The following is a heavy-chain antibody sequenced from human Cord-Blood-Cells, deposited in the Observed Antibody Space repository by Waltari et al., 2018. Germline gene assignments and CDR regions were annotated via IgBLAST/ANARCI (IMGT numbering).Heavy chain of an antibody. CDR3: ARGLSLLGPVDY. CDR1: GGSFSGYY. D-gene: IGHD1-26*01. CDR2: ITHSGST. Sequence: QVQLQQWGAGLLKPSETLSLTCAVYGGSFSGYYWSWIRQPPGQGLGGIGEITHSGSTNYNPSLKSRVTISVDTSKNQFSLKLSSVTAADTAVYYCARGLSLLGPVDYWGQGTLVTVSS. V-gene: IGHV4-34*01. J-gene: IGHJ4*02.